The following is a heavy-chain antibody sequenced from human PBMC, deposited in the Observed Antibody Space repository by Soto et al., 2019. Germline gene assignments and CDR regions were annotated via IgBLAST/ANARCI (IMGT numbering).Heavy chain of an antibody. D-gene: IGHD3-16*01. CDR1: GGTFSGYV. CDR3: ATHGLGVSSPPYFDN. CDR2: FVPLFGTT. V-gene: IGHV1-69*01. J-gene: IGHJ4*02. Sequence: QLVQSGSEVQKPGSSVKVSCQASGGTFSGYVVTWVRQAPGQGLEWMGEFVPLFGTTNYAQRFSGRITRTAEESTSTAYMELRTLRSDDTAVYYCATHGLGVSSPPYFDNWGQGTLVTVSS.